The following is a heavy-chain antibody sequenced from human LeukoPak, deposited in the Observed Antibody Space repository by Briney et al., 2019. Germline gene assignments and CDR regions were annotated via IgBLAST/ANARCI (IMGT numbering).Heavy chain of an antibody. CDR1: GGSISSSSYY. CDR3: ARYAGEAGATNDAFDI. J-gene: IGHJ3*02. V-gene: IGHV4-39*07. Sequence: SETLSLTCTVSGGSISSSSYYWGWIRQPPGKGLEWIGSIYYSGSTYYNPSLKSRVTISVDTSKNQFSLKLSSVTAADTAVYYCARYAGEAGATNDAFDIWGQGTMVTVSS. D-gene: IGHD1-26*01. CDR2: IYYSGST.